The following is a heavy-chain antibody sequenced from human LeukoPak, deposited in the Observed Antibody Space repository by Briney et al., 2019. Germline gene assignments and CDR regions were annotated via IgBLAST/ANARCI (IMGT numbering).Heavy chain of an antibody. CDR1: GGSFSGYY. CDR3: ARGKTTVNY. V-gene: IGHV4-34*01. CDR2: IYYSGTT. D-gene: IGHD4-17*01. J-gene: IGHJ4*02. Sequence: PSETLSLTCAVYGGSFSGYYWSWIRQPPGKGLEWIGSIYYSGTTYHNPSLKSRVTIFVDTSKNQFSLKLSSLTAADTAVYYCARGKTTVNYWGQGTLVTVSS.